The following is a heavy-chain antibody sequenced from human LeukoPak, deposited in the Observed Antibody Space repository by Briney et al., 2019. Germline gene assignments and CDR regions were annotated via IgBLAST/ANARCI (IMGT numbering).Heavy chain of an antibody. CDR3: ARERHSSLDHDVFDF. CDR1: GFTFTNYA. Sequence: GGSLTVSCAASGFTFTNYAMHWVRQAPGKGLEFVSGITYNGGVTYYADSVKGRFTISRDNSKNTLYLQMGTLRGEDTAVYYCARERHSSLDHDVFDFWGPGRMGSVSS. J-gene: IGHJ3*01. CDR2: ITYNGGVT. D-gene: IGHD6-13*01. V-gene: IGHV3-64*02.